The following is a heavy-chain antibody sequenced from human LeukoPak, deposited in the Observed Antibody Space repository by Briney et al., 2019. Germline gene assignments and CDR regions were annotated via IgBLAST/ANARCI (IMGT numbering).Heavy chain of an antibody. CDR1: GFTFSSYS. CDR2: ISSSSSYI. V-gene: IGHV3-21*01. CDR3: ARDWPYSSSSLPMDV. D-gene: IGHD6-6*01. J-gene: IGHJ6*03. Sequence: GGSLRLSCAASGFTFSSYSMNWVRQAPGKGLEWVSSISSSSSYIYYADSVKGRFTISRDNAKNSLYLQMNSLRAEDTAVYYCARDWPYSSSSLPMDVWGKGTTVTVSS.